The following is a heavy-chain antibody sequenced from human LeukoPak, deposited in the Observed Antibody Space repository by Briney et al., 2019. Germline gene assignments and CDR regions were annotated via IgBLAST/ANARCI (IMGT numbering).Heavy chain of an antibody. CDR1: GFTFSSYS. CDR2: ISGSGGST. D-gene: IGHD6-19*01. J-gene: IGHJ4*02. V-gene: IGHV3-23*01. CDR3: AKVSYGSVAGTLDY. Sequence: GGSLRLSCAASGFTFSSYSMNWVRQAPGKGLEWVSAISGSGGSTYYADSVKGRFTISRDNSKNTLYLQMNSLRAEDTAVYYCAKVSYGSVAGTLDYWGQGTLVTVSS.